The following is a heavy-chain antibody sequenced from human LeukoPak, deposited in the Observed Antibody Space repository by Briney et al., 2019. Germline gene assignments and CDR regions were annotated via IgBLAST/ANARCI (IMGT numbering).Heavy chain of an antibody. CDR2: LLYDGSNE. CDR1: GFNLSSYG. Sequence: PGRSLRLSCVASGFNLSSYGMHWVRQAPGKGLEWVAVLLYDGSNEYYADSVKGRFTISRDNSKNTLYLQMNSLRADDTAVYYCVKVSGSWVLAATPFDHWGQGTLVTVSS. J-gene: IGHJ4*02. CDR3: VKVSGSWVLAATPFDH. V-gene: IGHV3-30*18. D-gene: IGHD2-15*01.